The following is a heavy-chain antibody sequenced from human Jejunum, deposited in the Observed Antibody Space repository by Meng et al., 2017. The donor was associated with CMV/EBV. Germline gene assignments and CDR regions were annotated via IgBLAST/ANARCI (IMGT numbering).Heavy chain of an antibody. V-gene: IGHV1-2*02. J-gene: IGHJ3*02. CDR1: FTGYF. Sequence: FTGYFIHWVRQAPGQGLEWMGWLNPNGGGISYAQKFKGRVTMTRDTSINTAYMDLSRLTSDDTGVYYCARDPTLLGAKGDDAFDIWGQGTRVTVSS. CDR3: ARDPTLLGAKGDDAFDI. D-gene: IGHD1-26*01. CDR2: LNPNGGGI.